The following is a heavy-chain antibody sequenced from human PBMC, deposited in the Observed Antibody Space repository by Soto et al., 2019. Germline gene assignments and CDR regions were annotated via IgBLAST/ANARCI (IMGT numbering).Heavy chain of an antibody. Sequence: QVQLVQSGAEVQKPGSSVKVSCKASGGTFSSYPISWVRQAPGQGLEWMGVIIPIFGSVNSAQKFQGRVTITADESTSTAYMELSSLRSEDTAVYYCAQERMSGGRRFYFDSWGQGTLVTVSS. CDR2: IIPIFGSV. D-gene: IGHD2-15*01. CDR1: GGTFSSYP. CDR3: AQERMSGGRRFYFDS. J-gene: IGHJ4*02. V-gene: IGHV1-69*01.